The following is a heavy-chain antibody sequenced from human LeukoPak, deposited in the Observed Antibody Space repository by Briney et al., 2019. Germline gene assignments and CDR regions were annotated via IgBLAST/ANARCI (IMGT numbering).Heavy chain of an antibody. V-gene: IGHV4-34*01. J-gene: IGHJ3*02. CDR3: ARSKYSSGWWAAFDI. CDR1: GGSFSGYY. CDR2: INHSGST. Sequence: SETLSLTCAVYGGSFSGYYWSWIRQPPGKGLEWIGEINHSGSTNYNPSLKSRVTISVDTSKNQFSLKLSSVTAADTAVYYCARSKYSSGWWAAFDIWGQGTMVTVSS. D-gene: IGHD6-19*01.